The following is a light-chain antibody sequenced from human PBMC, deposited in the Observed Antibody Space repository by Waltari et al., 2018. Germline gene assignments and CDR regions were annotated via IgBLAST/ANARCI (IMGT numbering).Light chain of an antibody. Sequence: EIVLTQTPGTLSLSPGEGATLSCRTSQTIRTTYLAWYQQKPGQAPPLNIYGAFSRATGIPDRFTGSGSGTDFSLTISSLEPEDFATYYCQQYDISPLTFGGGTKVEIK. CDR3: QQYDISPLT. CDR2: GAF. CDR1: QTIRTTY. J-gene: IGKJ4*01. V-gene: IGKV3-20*01.